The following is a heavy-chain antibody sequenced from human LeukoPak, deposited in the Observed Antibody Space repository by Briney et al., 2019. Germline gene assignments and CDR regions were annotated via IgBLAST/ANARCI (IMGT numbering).Heavy chain of an antibody. CDR3: TRMTTGHDY. CDR1: GVSFNDYY. J-gene: IGHJ4*02. D-gene: IGHD4-17*01. V-gene: IGHV4-34*01. Sequence: SGTLSLTCAVSGVSFNDYYWSWVRQTPGKGLEWIGEINHSGYTNDSPSLKSRVTLSIDTSRKQFSLNLRSVTVADTGIYYCTRMTTGHDYWGQGTLVTVSS. CDR2: INHSGYT.